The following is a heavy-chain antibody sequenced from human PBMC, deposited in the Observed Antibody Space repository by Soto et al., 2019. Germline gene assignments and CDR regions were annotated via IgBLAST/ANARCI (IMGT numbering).Heavy chain of an antibody. CDR2: IYYSGST. V-gene: IGHV4-59*01. CDR1: GGSISSYY. CDR3: AREGPIYYDSSGYYGY. D-gene: IGHD3-22*01. J-gene: IGHJ4*02. Sequence: PSETLSLTCTVSGGSISSYYWSWIRQPPGKGLEWIGYIYYSGSTNYNPSLKSRVTISVDTSKNQFSLKLSSVTAADTAVYYCAREGPIYYDSSGYYGYWGQGTLVTVSS.